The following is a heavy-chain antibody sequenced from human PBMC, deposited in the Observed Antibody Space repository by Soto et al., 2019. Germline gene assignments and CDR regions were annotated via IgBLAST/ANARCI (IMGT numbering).Heavy chain of an antibody. CDR3: ARGRGYSYGHTYFDY. CDR1: GGTFSSYA. J-gene: IGHJ4*02. V-gene: IGHV1-69*13. Sequence: SVKVSCKASGGTFSSYAISWVRQAPGQGLEWMGGIIPIFGTANYAQKFQGRVTITADESTSTAYMELSSLRSEDTAVYYCARGRGYSYGHTYFDYWGQGTLVTVSS. D-gene: IGHD5-18*01. CDR2: IIPIFGTA.